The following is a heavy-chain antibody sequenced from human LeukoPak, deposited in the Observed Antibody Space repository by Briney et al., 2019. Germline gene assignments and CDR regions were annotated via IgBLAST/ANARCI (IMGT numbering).Heavy chain of an antibody. V-gene: IGHV3-7*01. CDR1: GFYFRNYY. CDR2: IKYDGTYT. J-gene: IGHJ4*02. Sequence: GGSLRLSCEASGFYFRNYYMSWVRQAPGKGLECLAHIKYDGTYTNYKDSVKGRLTLSRDNAKNSVYLQMNSLRAEDTAVYYCTRDEGATVATYRFDFWGRGTLVTVSS. D-gene: IGHD4-23*01. CDR3: TRDEGATVATYRFDF.